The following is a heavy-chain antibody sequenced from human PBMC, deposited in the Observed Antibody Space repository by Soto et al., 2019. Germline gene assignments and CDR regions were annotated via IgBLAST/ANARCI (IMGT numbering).Heavy chain of an antibody. CDR2: IYYSGST. J-gene: IGHJ6*02. V-gene: IGHV4-30-4*01. D-gene: IGHD3-3*01. CDR1: GGSIRSGDYY. CDR3: ARGGARYYDFWTGYYYGMDV. Sequence: SETLSLTCTVSGGSIRSGDYYWSWIRQPPGKGLEWIGYIYYSGSTYYNPSLKSRVTISVDTSKNQFSLKLSSVTAADTAVYYCARGGARYYDFWTGYYYGMDVWGQGTTVTVSS.